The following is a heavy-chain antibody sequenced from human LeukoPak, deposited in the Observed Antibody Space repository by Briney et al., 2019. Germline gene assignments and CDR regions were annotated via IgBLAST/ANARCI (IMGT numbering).Heavy chain of an antibody. CDR3: ANRVAQHDS. Sequence: GGSLRLSCAASGFTFSSYAMSWVRQAPGKGLEWVAGIPSSGPITYYADSVKGRFTISRDNSKNTLYLQMNSLTAEDTGVYYCANRVAQHDSWGQGTLVTVSS. CDR2: IPSSGPIT. J-gene: IGHJ5*02. D-gene: IGHD3-16*01. V-gene: IGHV3-23*01. CDR1: GFTFSSYA.